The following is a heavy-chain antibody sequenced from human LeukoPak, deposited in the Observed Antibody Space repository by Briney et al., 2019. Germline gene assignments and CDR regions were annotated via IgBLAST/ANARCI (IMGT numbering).Heavy chain of an antibody. D-gene: IGHD3-3*01. CDR2: IYHSGNT. J-gene: IGHJ4*02. Sequence: SQTLSLTCTVSGGSISSGDYYWSWIRQPPGKGLEWIGYIYHSGNTYYNPSLKNRLTISVDTPRNQYSLKLRSVTAADTAVYYCARGGTRITIVGVVINDFDYWGQGTLVTVSS. CDR1: GGSISSGDYY. CDR3: ARGGTRITIVGVVINDFDY. V-gene: IGHV4-30-4*08.